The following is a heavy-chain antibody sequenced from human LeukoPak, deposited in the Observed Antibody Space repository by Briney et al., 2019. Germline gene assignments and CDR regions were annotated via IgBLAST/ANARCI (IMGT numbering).Heavy chain of an antibody. CDR1: GITLSNYG. CDR2: IGGSGGRT. V-gene: IGHV3-23*01. CDR3: AKRGVVIRVILVGFHKEAYYFDS. Sequence: GGSLRLSCAVSGITLSNYGMSWVRQAPGKGLEWVAGIGGSGGRTNYADSVKGRFIISRDNPKNTLYLQMNSLRAEDTAVYFCAKRGVVIRVILVGFHKEAYYFDSWGQGALVIVSS. D-gene: IGHD3-22*01. J-gene: IGHJ4*02.